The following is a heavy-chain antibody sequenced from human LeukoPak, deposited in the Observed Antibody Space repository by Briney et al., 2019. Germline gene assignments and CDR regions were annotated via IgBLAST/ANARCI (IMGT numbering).Heavy chain of an antibody. CDR2: INPSGGST. CDR3: ARGTKWELPY. Sequence: GASVKVSCKASGHTFTGYYMHWVRQAPGQGLEWMGIINPSGGSTSYAQKFQGRVTMTRDMSTSTVYMELSSLRSEDTAVYYCARGTKWELPYWGQGTLVTVSS. D-gene: IGHD1-26*01. V-gene: IGHV1-46*01. CDR1: GHTFTGYY. J-gene: IGHJ4*02.